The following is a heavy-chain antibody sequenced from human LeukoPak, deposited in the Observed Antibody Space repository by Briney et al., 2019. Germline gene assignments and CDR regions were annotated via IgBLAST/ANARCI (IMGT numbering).Heavy chain of an antibody. V-gene: IGHV3-21*01. CDR3: TRDLRGADSYYYYYMDV. CDR1: GFTFSSYS. J-gene: IGHJ6*03. D-gene: IGHD3-10*01. Sequence: GGSLRLSCAASGFTFSSYSMNWVRQAPGKGLEWVSSISTSSSYIYYADSLKGRFTISRDNAKNSLYLQMNSLRAEDTAVYYCTRDLRGADSYYYYYMDVWGKGTTVTVSS. CDR2: ISTSSSYI.